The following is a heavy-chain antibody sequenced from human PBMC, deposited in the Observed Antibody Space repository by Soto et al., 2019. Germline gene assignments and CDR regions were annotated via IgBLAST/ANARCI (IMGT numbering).Heavy chain of an antibody. CDR2: ISSSSSYI. Sequence: GGSLRLSCAASGFTFSSYSMNWVRQAPGKGLEWVSSISSSSSYIYYADSVKGRFTISRDNAKNSLYLQMNSLRAEDTAVYYCARGGYYYDSSAPFDYWGQGTLVTVSS. D-gene: IGHD3-22*01. J-gene: IGHJ4*02. CDR1: GFTFSSYS. V-gene: IGHV3-21*01. CDR3: ARGGYYYDSSAPFDY.